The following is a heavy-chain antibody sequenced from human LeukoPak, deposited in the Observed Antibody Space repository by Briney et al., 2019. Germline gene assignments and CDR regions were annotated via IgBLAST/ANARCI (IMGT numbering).Heavy chain of an antibody. CDR1: GFIFSNFT. J-gene: IGHJ6*03. Sequence: GGSLRLSCAASGFIFSNFTINWVRQAPGKGLEWVSSISSGSSYIYYADSMKGRFTISRDNTKNSLYLQMNSLRADDTAVYYCARVFRSSSSVYYFYYMDVWGKGTTVTVSS. CDR2: ISSGSSYI. CDR3: ARVFRSSSSVYYFYYMDV. V-gene: IGHV3-21*01. D-gene: IGHD6-6*01.